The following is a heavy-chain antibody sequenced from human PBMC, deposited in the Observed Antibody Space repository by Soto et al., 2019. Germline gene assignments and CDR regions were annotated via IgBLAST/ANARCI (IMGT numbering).Heavy chain of an antibody. V-gene: IGHV1-3*01. J-gene: IGHJ6*02. Sequence: KAFGYGFSIHPVRWGSKKHRQSLEWMGWINGGTGQTKHSHRFQDRVSITRDTSASTAYMELSSLRSEDTAVYYCARCKGMEENYCYYRLDMWFQVTTVTVFS. CDR3: ARCKGMEENYCYYRLDM. CDR2: INGGTGQT. D-gene: IGHD1-1*01. CDR1: GYGFSIHP.